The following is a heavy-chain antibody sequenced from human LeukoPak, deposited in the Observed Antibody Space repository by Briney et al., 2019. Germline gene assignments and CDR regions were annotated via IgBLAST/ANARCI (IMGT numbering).Heavy chain of an antibody. CDR2: IWYDGSNK. V-gene: IGHV3-33*01. Sequence: AGGSLRLSCAASGFTFSSYGMHWVRQAPGKGLEWVAVIWYDGSNKYYADSEKGRFTISRDNAKNTLYMQMNSLRAEDTAVYYCARLFGTFPCWFHPWGQGTLVTVSS. CDR1: GFTFSSYG. CDR3: ARLFGTFPCWFHP. D-gene: IGHD1-1*01. J-gene: IGHJ5*02.